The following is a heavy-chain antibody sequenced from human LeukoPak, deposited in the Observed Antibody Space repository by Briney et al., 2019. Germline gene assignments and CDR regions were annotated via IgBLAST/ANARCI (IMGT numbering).Heavy chain of an antibody. J-gene: IGHJ6*03. CDR3: ARGLTYYYMDV. CDR1: GGSISSYY. V-gene: IGHV4-59*12. D-gene: IGHD3-9*01. CDR2: IYYSGST. Sequence: SETLSLTCTVSGGSISSYYWSWIRQPPGKGLEWIGYIYYSGSTNYNPSLKSRVTISVDTSKNQFSLKLSSVTAADTAVYYCARGLTYYYMDVWGKGTTVTVSS.